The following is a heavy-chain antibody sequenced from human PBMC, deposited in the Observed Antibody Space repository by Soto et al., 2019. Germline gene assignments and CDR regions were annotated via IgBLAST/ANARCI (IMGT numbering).Heavy chain of an antibody. CDR2: IIPVFGTA. CDR3: ARSVSFITPRPDY. Sequence: SVKVSCKASGGPYNSFAISWVRQAPGQGLEWIGGIIPVFGTATYAQKFKGGVTITAEESTSTAYMELSSLTSEDTAVYYCARSVSFITPRPDYWGQGTLVTVSS. D-gene: IGHD6-6*01. V-gene: IGHV1-69*13. CDR1: GGPYNSFA. J-gene: IGHJ4*02.